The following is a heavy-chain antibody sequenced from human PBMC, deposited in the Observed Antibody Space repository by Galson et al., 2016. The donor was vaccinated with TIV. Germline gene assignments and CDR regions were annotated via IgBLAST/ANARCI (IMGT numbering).Heavy chain of an antibody. D-gene: IGHD2-21*01. Sequence: SLRLSCAASGFTFGSYGMHWVRQAPGKGLGWVAFIWYDGSDKNYADSVKGRFTISRDNAKNSLYLQMNSLRAEDTALYYCARDPLYCGGDCYSDYWGQGTLVTVSS. CDR2: IWYDGSDK. V-gene: IGHV3-33*08. CDR1: GFTFGSYG. CDR3: ARDPLYCGGDCYSDY. J-gene: IGHJ4*02.